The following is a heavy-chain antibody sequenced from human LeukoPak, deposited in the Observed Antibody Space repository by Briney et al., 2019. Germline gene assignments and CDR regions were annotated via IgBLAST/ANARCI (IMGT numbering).Heavy chain of an antibody. D-gene: IGHD3-3*01. Sequence: AGGSLRLSCAASGFTFSSYAMHWVRQAPGKGLEWVAVISYDGSNKYYADSVKGRFTISRDNSKNTLYLQMNSLRAEDTAVYYCARVSISRYDFWSGYNPGGAFDIWGQGTMVTVSS. J-gene: IGHJ3*02. CDR3: ARVSISRYDFWSGYNPGGAFDI. V-gene: IGHV3-30*04. CDR2: ISYDGSNK. CDR1: GFTFSSYA.